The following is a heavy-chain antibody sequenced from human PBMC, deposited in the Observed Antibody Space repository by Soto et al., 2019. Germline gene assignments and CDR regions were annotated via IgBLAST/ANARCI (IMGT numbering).Heavy chain of an antibody. V-gene: IGHV4-31*03. D-gene: IGHD6-13*01. Sequence: LSLTCTVSGGSISSGGYYWSWIRQHPGKGLEWIGYIYYSGSTYYNPSLKSRVTISVDTSKNQFSLKLSSVTAADTAVYYCARGTYSSSWYVHYYGMDVWGQGTTVTVSS. CDR2: IYYSGST. CDR1: GGSISSGGYY. CDR3: ARGTYSSSWYVHYYGMDV. J-gene: IGHJ6*02.